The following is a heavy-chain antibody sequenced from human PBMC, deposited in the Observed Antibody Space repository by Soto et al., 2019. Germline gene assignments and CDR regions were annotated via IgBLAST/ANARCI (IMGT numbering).Heavy chain of an antibody. V-gene: IGHV1-3*01. Sequence: ASVKVSCKASGYTFTSSAMHWVRQAPGQRLEWMGWINAGNGNTKYSQKFQGRVTITRDTSARTAYMELSSLRSEDTAVYYCARDKSGYCSSTSCPRGDAFDIWGQGTMVTVSS. J-gene: IGHJ3*02. CDR3: ARDKSGYCSSTSCPRGDAFDI. CDR2: INAGNGNT. D-gene: IGHD2-2*01. CDR1: GYTFTSSA.